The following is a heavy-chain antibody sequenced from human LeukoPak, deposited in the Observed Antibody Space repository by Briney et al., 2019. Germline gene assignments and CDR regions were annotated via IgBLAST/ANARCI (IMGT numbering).Heavy chain of an antibody. CDR1: GGSISSYY. V-gene: IGHV4-59*08. Sequence: SETLSLTCIVSGGSISSYYWSWIRQPPGKGLEWIGYIYSSGSTDYNPSLKSRATISLDTPNHQFSLKLTSVTAADTAVYYCARRDYDILTGYSNDAFDIWGQGTMVTVSS. CDR2: IYSSGST. CDR3: ARRDYDILTGYSNDAFDI. D-gene: IGHD3-9*01. J-gene: IGHJ3*02.